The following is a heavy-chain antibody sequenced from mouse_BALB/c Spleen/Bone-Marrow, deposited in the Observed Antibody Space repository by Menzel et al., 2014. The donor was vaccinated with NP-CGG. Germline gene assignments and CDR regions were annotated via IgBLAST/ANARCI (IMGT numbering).Heavy chain of an antibody. CDR1: GFSLTSYG. CDR2: IWAGGST. Sequence: VKLMESGPGLVAPSQSLSITCTVSGFSLTSYGVHWVRQPPGKGLEWLGVIWAGGSTNYNSAHMSRLSISKDNSESQFFLKMNSLQTDDTAIYYCARDHGYYKYFCDYWGQGTTLTISS. J-gene: IGHJ2*01. D-gene: IGHD2-3*01. CDR3: ARDHGYYKYFCDY. V-gene: IGHV2-9*02.